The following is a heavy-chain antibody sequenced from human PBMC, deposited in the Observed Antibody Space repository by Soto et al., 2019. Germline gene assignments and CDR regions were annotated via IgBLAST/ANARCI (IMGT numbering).Heavy chain of an antibody. CDR1: GFTISGNA. D-gene: IGHD3-16*01. CDR3: ARDLSWGSKWYYYMDV. V-gene: IGHV3-48*02. CDR2: ISGSSSNI. J-gene: IGHJ6*03. Sequence: EVQLVESGGGLVQPGGSLRLSCAASGFTISGNAMNWVRQAPGKGLAWVSYISGSSSNIHYADSVKGRFTISRDNAKNSLYLQMNSLRDEDTAVYRCARDLSWGSKWYYYMDVWGKGTTVTVSS.